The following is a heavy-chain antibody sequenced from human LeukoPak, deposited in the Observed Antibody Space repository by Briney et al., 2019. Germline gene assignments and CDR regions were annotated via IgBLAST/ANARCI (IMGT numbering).Heavy chain of an antibody. CDR3: AKGAAAGPYYYYGMDV. D-gene: IGHD6-13*01. CDR2: ISGSGGST. V-gene: IGHV3-23*01. J-gene: IGHJ6*02. Sequence: GGSLRLSCAASGFTFSSYAMSWVRQAPGKGLEWVSAISGSGGSTYYADSVKGRFTISRDNSKNTLYLQMNSLRAEDTAVYYCAKGAAAGPYYYYGMDVWGQGTTATVSS. CDR1: GFTFSSYA.